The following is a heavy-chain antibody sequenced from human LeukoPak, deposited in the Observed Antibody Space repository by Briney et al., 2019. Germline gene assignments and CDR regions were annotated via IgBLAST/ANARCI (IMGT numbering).Heavy chain of an antibody. Sequence: ASVTVSCKASGYTFTSYGISWVRQAPGQGLEWMGWISAYNGNTNYAQKLQGRVTMTTDTSTSTAYMELRSLRSDDTAVYYCASGGYYYDSSGYYTYPPPFDYWGQGTLVTVSS. J-gene: IGHJ4*02. CDR2: ISAYNGNT. CDR3: ASGGYYYDSSGYYTYPPPFDY. CDR1: GYTFTSYG. V-gene: IGHV1-18*01. D-gene: IGHD3-22*01.